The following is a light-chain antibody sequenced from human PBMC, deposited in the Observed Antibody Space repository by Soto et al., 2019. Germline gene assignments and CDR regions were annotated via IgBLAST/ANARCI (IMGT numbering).Light chain of an antibody. CDR2: GVT. V-gene: IGKV3-15*01. J-gene: IGKJ5*01. CDR1: HPVNTN. Sequence: IEMTQSPATLSASPGDRATLSCRASHPVNTNVAGYQHSPGQAPRLLIYGVTTRATGISARFSGGGSVTEFSLTISSLQSDDFALYYCQQYEKWPPSITFGQGTRLEIK. CDR3: QQYEKWPPSIT.